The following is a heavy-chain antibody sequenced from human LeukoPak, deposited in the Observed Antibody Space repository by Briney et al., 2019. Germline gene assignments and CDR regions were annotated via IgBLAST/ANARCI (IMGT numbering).Heavy chain of an antibody. CDR2: IYHSGST. J-gene: IGHJ4*02. CDR3: ARAPYGDPFY. D-gene: IGHD4-17*01. CDR1: GYSLSSGYY. Sequence: SETLSLTCTVSGYSLSSGYYWGWIRQPPGKGLEWIGSIYHSGSTYYNPSLKSRVTISVDTSKNQFSLKLSSVTAADTAVYYCARAPYGDPFYWGQGTLVTVSS. V-gene: IGHV4-38-2*02.